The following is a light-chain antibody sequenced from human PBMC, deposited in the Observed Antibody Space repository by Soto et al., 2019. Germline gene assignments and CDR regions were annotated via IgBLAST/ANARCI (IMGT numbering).Light chain of an antibody. CDR2: GAS. Sequence: EIVLTQSPGTLSLSPGERATLSCRASQSVSSSYLAWYQQKPGQAPRLLIYGASSRATGIPNRFSGSGSGTDFTLTISRLEPEDFAVYYCQQYGSSPPWPFGQGTKVELK. J-gene: IGKJ1*01. CDR1: QSVSSSY. CDR3: QQYGSSPPWP. V-gene: IGKV3-20*01.